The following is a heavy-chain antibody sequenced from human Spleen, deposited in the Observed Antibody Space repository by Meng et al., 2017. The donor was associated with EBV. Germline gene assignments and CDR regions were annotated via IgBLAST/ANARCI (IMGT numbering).Heavy chain of an antibody. J-gene: IGHJ4*02. CDR3: SRDLMGPDDW. Sequence: ELEVVESWGTLVQPGGYLSRTCATSGFSFSAYWMHWVRQVPGTVLQWVSRITPDGGRTDYADSVQGRFTISRDNAAKTLYLQMKSLRPEDTAAYYCSRDLMGPDDWWGQGTLVTVSS. D-gene: IGHD1-26*01. V-gene: IGHV3-74*01. CDR2: ITPDGGRT. CDR1: GFSFSAYW.